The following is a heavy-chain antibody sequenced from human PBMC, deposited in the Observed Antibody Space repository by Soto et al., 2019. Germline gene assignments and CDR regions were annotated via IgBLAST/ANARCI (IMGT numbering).Heavy chain of an antibody. Sequence: GGSLRLSCAASGFSFGTYDMSWVRQAPGKGLEWVSVISGSGVNTDYADSVKGRFTISRDNSKNTLYLQMNSLRADDTAVYYCAKNSVGPYCSGGSCYDWFDPWGQGTLVTVSS. CDR3: AKNSVGPYCSGGSCYDWFDP. CDR2: ISGSGVNT. J-gene: IGHJ5*02. CDR1: GFSFGTYD. V-gene: IGHV3-23*01. D-gene: IGHD2-15*01.